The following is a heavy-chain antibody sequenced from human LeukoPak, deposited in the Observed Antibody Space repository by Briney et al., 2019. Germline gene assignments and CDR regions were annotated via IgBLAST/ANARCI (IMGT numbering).Heavy chain of an antibody. D-gene: IGHD3-16*02. J-gene: IGHJ3*02. CDR2: IYYSGST. CDR1: GGSISSYY. Sequence: SETLSLTCTVSGGSISSYYWSWIRQPPGKGLEWIGYIYYSGSTNYNPSLKSRVTISVDTSKNQFSLKLSSVTAAGTAVYYCARDWDGYPHAFDIWGQGTMVTVSS. CDR3: ARDWDGYPHAFDI. V-gene: IGHV4-59*01.